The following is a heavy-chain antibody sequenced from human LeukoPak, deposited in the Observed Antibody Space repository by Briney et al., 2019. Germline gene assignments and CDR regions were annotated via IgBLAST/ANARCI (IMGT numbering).Heavy chain of an antibody. CDR2: ISGSGGST. Sequence: GGSLRLSCAASGFTFSSYAMSWVRQAPGKGLEWVSAISGSGGSTYYADSVKGRFTISRDNSKNTLYLQMNSLRAEDTAVYYCAVNPRPSQYYYDSSGPFDYWGQGTLVTVSS. CDR3: AVNPRPSQYYYDSSGPFDY. V-gene: IGHV3-23*01. D-gene: IGHD3-22*01. J-gene: IGHJ4*02. CDR1: GFTFSSYA.